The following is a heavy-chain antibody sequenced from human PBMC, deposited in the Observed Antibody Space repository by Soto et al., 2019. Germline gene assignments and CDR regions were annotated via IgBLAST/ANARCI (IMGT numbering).Heavy chain of an antibody. CDR2: INHSGST. CDR1: GGSFSGFY. CDR3: ARAEVVAAHYYYLYMDV. V-gene: IGHV4-34*01. J-gene: IGHJ6*03. Sequence: SETLSLTCAVYGGSFSGFYWSWIRLPPGKGLEWIGEINHSGSTNYNPSLKSRVTISIDTSKNQFSLKLTSVSAADTAVYFCARAEVVAAHYYYLYMDVWGRGTPVTVSS. D-gene: IGHD2-15*01.